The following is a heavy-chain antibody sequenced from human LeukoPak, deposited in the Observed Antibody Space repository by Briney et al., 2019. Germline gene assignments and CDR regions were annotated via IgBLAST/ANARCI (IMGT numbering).Heavy chain of an antibody. CDR2: ISSDGDST. Sequence: PGGSLRLSCSASGFTFSTYPMHWVRQAPGRGLECVSSISSDGDSTFYADSVKGRFTISRENSKNTLYLQTSSRRAEVTAVYYCGKGTADYYYYDYWGRGNPVTPSS. CDR1: GFTFSTYP. D-gene: IGHD3-9*01. J-gene: IGHJ4*02. CDR3: GKGTADYYYYDY. V-gene: IGHV3-64D*06.